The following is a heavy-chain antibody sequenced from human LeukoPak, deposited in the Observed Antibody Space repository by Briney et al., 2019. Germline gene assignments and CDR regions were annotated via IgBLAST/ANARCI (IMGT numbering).Heavy chain of an antibody. Sequence: ASVTVSCKASGYTFTGYYMHWVRQAPGQGLEWMGWINPNSGGTNYAQKFQGRVTMTRDTSISTAYMELSRLRSDDTAVYYCARAYCGGDCYFPFDYWGQGTLVTVSS. D-gene: IGHD2-21*02. CDR1: GYTFTGYY. CDR3: ARAYCGGDCYFPFDY. V-gene: IGHV1-2*02. J-gene: IGHJ4*02. CDR2: INPNSGGT.